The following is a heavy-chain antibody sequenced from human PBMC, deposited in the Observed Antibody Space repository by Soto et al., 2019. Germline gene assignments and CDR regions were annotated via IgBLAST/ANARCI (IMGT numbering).Heavy chain of an antibody. J-gene: IGHJ6*03. CDR1: GFTFSDYY. CDR2: ISSSGSTI. D-gene: IGHD2-2*01. V-gene: IGHV3-11*01. CDR3: ARGPDIVVVPAAISHYYYYMDV. Sequence: QVQLVESGGGLVKPGGSLRLSCAASGFTFSDYYMSWIRQAPGKGLEWVSYISSSGSTIYYADSVKGRFTISRDNAKNSLYLQMNSLRAEDTAVYYCARGPDIVVVPAAISHYYYYMDVWGKWTTVTVSS.